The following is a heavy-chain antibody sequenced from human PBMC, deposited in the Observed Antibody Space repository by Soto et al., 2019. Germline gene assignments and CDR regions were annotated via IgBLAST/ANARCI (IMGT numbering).Heavy chain of an antibody. D-gene: IGHD3-3*01. J-gene: IGHJ5*02. CDR2: MNPNSGNT. CDR1: GYTFTSYD. Sequence: ASVKVSCKASGYTFTSYDINWVRQATGQGLEWMGWMNPNSGNTGYAQKFQGRVTMTRNTSISTAYMELSSLRSEDTAVYYCARGSGLRFLEWSKRGYWFDPWGQGTLVTVSS. CDR3: ARGSGLRFLEWSKRGYWFDP. V-gene: IGHV1-8*01.